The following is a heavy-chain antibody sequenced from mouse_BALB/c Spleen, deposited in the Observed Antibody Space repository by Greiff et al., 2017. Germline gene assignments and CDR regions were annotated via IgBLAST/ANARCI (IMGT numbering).Heavy chain of an antibody. J-gene: IGHJ4*01. D-gene: IGHD4-1*02. CDR3: ARATGRGAMDY. V-gene: IGHV7-3*02. CDR1: GFTFTDYY. Sequence: EVQRVESGGGLVQPGGSLRLSCATSGFTFTDYYMSWVRQPPGKALEWLGFIRNKANGYTTEYSASVKGRFTISRDNSQSILYLQMNTLRAEDSATYYCARATGRGAMDYWGQGTSVTVSS. CDR2: IRNKANGYTT.